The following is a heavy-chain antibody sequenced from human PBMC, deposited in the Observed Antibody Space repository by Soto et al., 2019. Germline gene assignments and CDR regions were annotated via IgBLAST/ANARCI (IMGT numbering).Heavy chain of an antibody. CDR1: GFTFSSYA. D-gene: IGHD3-10*01. V-gene: IGHV3-23*01. CDR2: ISGSGGST. CDR3: AKLPPYYYGSGSYLDY. Sequence: SLRLSCAASGFTFSSYAMSWVRQAPGKGLEWVSAISGSGGSTYYADSVKGRFTISRDNSKNTLYLQMNSLRAEDTAVYYCAKLPPYYYGSGSYLDYWGQGTLVTVSS. J-gene: IGHJ4*02.